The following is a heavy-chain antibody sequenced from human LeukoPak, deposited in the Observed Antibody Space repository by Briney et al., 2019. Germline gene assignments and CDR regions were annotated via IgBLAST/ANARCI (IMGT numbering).Heavy chain of an antibody. Sequence: SGTLSLTCAVSGGSISSSNWWSWVRQPPGRGLEWIGEIYHSGSTNYNPSLKSRVTISVDKPKNQFSLKLSSVTAADTAVYYCARGVGYSYGTLDYWGQGTLVTVSS. D-gene: IGHD5-18*01. CDR2: IYHSGST. J-gene: IGHJ4*02. V-gene: IGHV4-4*02. CDR1: GGSISSSNW. CDR3: ARGVGYSYGTLDY.